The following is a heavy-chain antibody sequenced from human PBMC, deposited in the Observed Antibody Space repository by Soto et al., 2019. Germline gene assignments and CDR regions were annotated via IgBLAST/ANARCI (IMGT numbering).Heavy chain of an antibody. J-gene: IGHJ6*02. CDR1: GFSLSTSGVG. Sequence: KSGPTLVNPTQTLTLTCTFSGFSLSTSGVGVGWIRQPPGRALEWLALIYWNDDKRYSPSLKSRLTITKDTSKNQVVLTMTNMDPVDTATYYCAHSLVKRGYYYYGMDVWGQGTTVTVSS. V-gene: IGHV2-5*01. CDR2: IYWNDDK. CDR3: AHSLVKRGYYYYGMDV. D-gene: IGHD2-8*02.